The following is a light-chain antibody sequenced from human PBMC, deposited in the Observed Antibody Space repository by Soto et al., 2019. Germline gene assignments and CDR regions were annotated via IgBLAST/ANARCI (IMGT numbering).Light chain of an antibody. CDR1: SSDVGGYNY. CDR3: CSYTVSGTYV. Sequence: SVLTQPASVSGSPGRSIAMSCTGTSSDVGGYNYVSWYQQHPGKAPKLMIYAVSNRPSGVSNRFSGSKSGNTATLTISGLQAEDEADYYCCSYTVSGTYVFGTGTKVTVL. J-gene: IGLJ1*01. CDR2: AVS. V-gene: IGLV2-14*01.